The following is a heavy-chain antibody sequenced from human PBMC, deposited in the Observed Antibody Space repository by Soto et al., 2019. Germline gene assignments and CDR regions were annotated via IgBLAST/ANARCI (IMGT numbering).Heavy chain of an antibody. D-gene: IGHD1-20*01. CDR2: INPNSGGT. V-gene: IGHV1-2*04. CDR1: GYTFTGYY. Sequence: GASVKVSCKASGYTFTGYYMHWVRQAPGQGLEWMGWINPNSGGTNYAQKFQGWVTMTRDTSISTAYMELSRLRSDDTAVYYCARCITGTPRSFDYYYGMDVWGQGTTVTVSS. CDR3: ARCITGTPRSFDYYYGMDV. J-gene: IGHJ6*02.